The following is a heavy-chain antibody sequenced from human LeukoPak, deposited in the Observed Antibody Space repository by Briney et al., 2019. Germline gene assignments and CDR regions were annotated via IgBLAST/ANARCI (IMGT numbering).Heavy chain of an antibody. D-gene: IGHD4-11*01. CDR1: GITVSNNY. J-gene: IGHJ4*02. CDR3: ARIYN. CDR2: IYSGGST. Sequence: GGSLRLSCAASGITVSNNYMSWVRQAPGKGLEWVSLIYSGGSTYYADSVRGRFTISRDSSKNTLYLQMNSLRVEDTAVYYCARIYNWGQGTLVTISS. V-gene: IGHV3-66*01.